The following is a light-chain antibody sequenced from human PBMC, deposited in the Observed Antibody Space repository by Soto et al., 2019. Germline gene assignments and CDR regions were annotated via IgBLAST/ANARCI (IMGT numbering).Light chain of an antibody. Sequence: DIQMTQSPSTLPASVGDRVTITCRASQSVSWWLAWYQQKPGKAPKLLIYDASSLQSGVPSRFTGSGSGTEFTLTISRLQPHDVANSYCKHYNSDHPPFGQGTMVEL. J-gene: IGKJ1*01. CDR3: KHYNSDHPP. CDR1: QSVSWW. CDR2: DAS. V-gene: IGKV1-5*01.